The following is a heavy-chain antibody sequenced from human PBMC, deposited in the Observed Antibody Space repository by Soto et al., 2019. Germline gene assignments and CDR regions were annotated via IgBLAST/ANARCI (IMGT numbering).Heavy chain of an antibody. CDR3: ARGDNTDYYGMDV. Sequence: GASVKVSCKASGFTFTSSAVQWVRQARGQRLEWIGWIVVGSGNTNYAQKFQERVTITRDMSTSTAYMELSSLRAEDTAVYYCARGDNTDYYGMDVWGQGTTVTVSS. J-gene: IGHJ6*02. D-gene: IGHD2-21*01. V-gene: IGHV1-58*01. CDR1: GFTFTSSA. CDR2: IVVGSGNT.